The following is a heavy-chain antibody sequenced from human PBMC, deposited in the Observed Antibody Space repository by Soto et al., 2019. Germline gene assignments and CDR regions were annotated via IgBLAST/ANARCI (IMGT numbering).Heavy chain of an antibody. CDR1: GFTFSTYW. CDR2: IKGDGSSA. V-gene: IGHV3-74*01. CDR3: ARGIRNYYGVDV. J-gene: IGHJ6*02. Sequence: EVQLVESGGGLVQPGGSLRLSCAASGFTFSTYWMHWVRQAPGTGLEWVSRIKGDGSSASYADSAEGRFTISRDNAKNTVYLQMNSLGAEDTAVYWCARGIRNYYGVDVWGQGTTVTVSS.